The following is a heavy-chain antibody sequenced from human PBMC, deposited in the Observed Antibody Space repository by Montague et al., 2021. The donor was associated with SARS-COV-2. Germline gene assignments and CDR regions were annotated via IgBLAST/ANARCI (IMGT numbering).Heavy chain of an antibody. V-gene: IGHV4-59*13. D-gene: IGHD1-20*01. J-gene: IGHJ5*02. CDR2: IFHSGIT. CDR1: GGSISSYY. Sequence: SETLSLTCSVSGGSISSYYWSWIRQSPGKGLEWIGYIFHSGITDYNPSLKSRVTISVDMSKNQFSLQLNSVIAADSAVYYCARTEYNWNDWFDPWGQGTLVTVSS. CDR3: ARTEYNWNDWFDP.